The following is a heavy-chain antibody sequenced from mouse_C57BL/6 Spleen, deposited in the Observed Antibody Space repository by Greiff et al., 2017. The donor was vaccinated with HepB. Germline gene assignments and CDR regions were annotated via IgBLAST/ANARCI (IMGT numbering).Heavy chain of an antibody. D-gene: IGHD2-1*01. J-gene: IGHJ4*01. V-gene: IGHV1-15*01. CDR1: GYTFTDYE. CDR3: THGNFYAMDY. CDR2: IDPETGGT. Sequence: VKLVESGAELVRPGASVTLSCKASGYTFTDYEMHWVKQTPVHGLEWIGAIDPETGGTAYNQKFKGKAILTADKSSSTAYMELRSLTSEDSAVYYCTHGNFYAMDYWGQGTSVTVSS.